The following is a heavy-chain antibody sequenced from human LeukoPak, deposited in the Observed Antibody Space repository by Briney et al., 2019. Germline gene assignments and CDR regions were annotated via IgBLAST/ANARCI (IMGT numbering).Heavy chain of an antibody. CDR1: GYTFTGYY. D-gene: IGHD3-3*01. CDR3: ARDLYYDFWSGDY. V-gene: IGHV1-2*02. Sequence: ASVKVSCKAFGYTFTGYYMHWVRQAPGQGLEWMGWINPNSGGTNYALKFQGRVTMTRDTSISTAYMELSRLRSDDTAVYYCARDLYYDFWSGDYWGQGTLVTVSS. CDR2: INPNSGGT. J-gene: IGHJ4*02.